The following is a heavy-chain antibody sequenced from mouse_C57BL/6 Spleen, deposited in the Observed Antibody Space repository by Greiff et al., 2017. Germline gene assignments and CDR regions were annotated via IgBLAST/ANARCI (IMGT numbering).Heavy chain of an antibody. D-gene: IGHD3-3*01. CDR1: GFTFSSYG. J-gene: IGHJ4*01. Sequence: EVQLQQSGGDLVKPGGSLKLSCAASGFTFSSYGMSWVRQTPDKRLEWVATISSGGSYTYYPDSVKGRFTISRDNAKNTLYLQMSSLKSEDTAMYYCAREGTAMDYWGQGTSVTVSS. V-gene: IGHV5-6*01. CDR3: AREGTAMDY. CDR2: ISSGGSYT.